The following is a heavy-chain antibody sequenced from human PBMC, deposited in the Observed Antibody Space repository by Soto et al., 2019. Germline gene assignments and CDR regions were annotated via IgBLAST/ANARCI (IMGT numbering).Heavy chain of an antibody. CDR3: ARIGWGGDS. Sequence: QVQLQESGPGRVKPSETLSLTCSVSGGSVRTGSYHWSWIRQPPGKGLEWIGFIPNNGSPDYNPSLKSRVFVSIDRSKHQFSLKVNSVTAADTAVYFCARIGWGGDSWGQGTLVTVSS. D-gene: IGHD7-27*01. CDR1: GGSVRTGSYH. V-gene: IGHV4-61*01. J-gene: IGHJ4*02. CDR2: IPNNGSP.